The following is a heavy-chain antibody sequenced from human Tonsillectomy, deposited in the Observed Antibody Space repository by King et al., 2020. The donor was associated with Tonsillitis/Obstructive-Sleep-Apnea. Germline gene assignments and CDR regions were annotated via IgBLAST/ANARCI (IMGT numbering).Heavy chain of an antibody. Sequence: VQLVESGGGLVQPGRSLRLSCAASGFTFDDYAMHWVRQAPGKGLEWVSGISWNSGSIGYADSVKGRFTISRDNAKNSLYLQMNSLRAEDTALYYCAKDMGRLYCSGGSCYSVNDAFDIWGQGTMVTVSS. J-gene: IGHJ3*02. CDR3: AKDMGRLYCSGGSCYSVNDAFDI. V-gene: IGHV3-9*01. D-gene: IGHD2-15*01. CDR1: GFTFDDYA. CDR2: ISWNSGSI.